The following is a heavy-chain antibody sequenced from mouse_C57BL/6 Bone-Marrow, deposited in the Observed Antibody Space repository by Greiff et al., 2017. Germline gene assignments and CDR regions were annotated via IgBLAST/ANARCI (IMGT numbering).Heavy chain of an antibody. CDR1: GFNIKDDY. CDR3: TTEGVTTVVDY. J-gene: IGHJ2*01. Sequence: VTLKESGAELVRPGASVKLSCTASGFNIKDDYMHWVKQRPEQGLEWIGWIDPENGDTDYAKKFQGKATITADTSSNTAYLQLSSLTSEATAVYYGTTEGVTTVVDYWGQGTTLTVSS. D-gene: IGHD1-1*01. CDR2: IDPENGDT. V-gene: IGHV14-4*01.